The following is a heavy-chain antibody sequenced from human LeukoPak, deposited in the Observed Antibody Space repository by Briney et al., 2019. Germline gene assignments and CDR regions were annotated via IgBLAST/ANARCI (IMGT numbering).Heavy chain of an antibody. J-gene: IGHJ6*03. CDR2: IYYSGST. D-gene: IGHD5/OR15-5a*01. V-gene: IGHV4-38-2*02. Sequence: SETLSLTCTVSGYSISSGYYWGWIRQPPGKGLEWIGYIYYSGSTYYNPSLKSRVTISVDTSKNQFSLKLSSVTAADTAVYYCAVCPSTIYYYYMDVWGKGTTVTVSS. CDR3: AVCPSTIYYYYMDV. CDR1: GYSISSGYY.